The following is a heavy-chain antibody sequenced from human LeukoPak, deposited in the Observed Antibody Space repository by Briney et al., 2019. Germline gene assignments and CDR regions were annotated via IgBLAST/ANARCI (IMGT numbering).Heavy chain of an antibody. J-gene: IGHJ4*02. Sequence: ASVKVSCKASGGTFSSYAISWVRQAPGQGLEWMGGIIPIFGTANYAQKFQGRVTMTRDTSTSTVYMELSSLRSEDTAVYYCARVGGTYYNGHLDYWGQGTLVTVSS. CDR3: ARVGGTYYNGHLDY. CDR1: GGTFSSYA. D-gene: IGHD1-26*01. CDR2: IIPIFGTA. V-gene: IGHV1-69*05.